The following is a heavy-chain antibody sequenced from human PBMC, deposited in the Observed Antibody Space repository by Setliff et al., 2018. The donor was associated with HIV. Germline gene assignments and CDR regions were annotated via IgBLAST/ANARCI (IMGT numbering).Heavy chain of an antibody. CDR3: AREPTGDFWSGYSSRGLDY. J-gene: IGHJ4*02. Sequence: GASVKVSCKASGFIFTDYQIHWVRQAPGQGLEWMGRFNPNSRVTNSPQKFQGRVTMTRDTSINTAYMELSRLTSDDTAFYYCAREPTGDFWSGYSSRGLDYWGQGTLVTVS. V-gene: IGHV1-2*06. CDR1: GFIFTDYQ. CDR2: FNPNSRVT. D-gene: IGHD3-3*01.